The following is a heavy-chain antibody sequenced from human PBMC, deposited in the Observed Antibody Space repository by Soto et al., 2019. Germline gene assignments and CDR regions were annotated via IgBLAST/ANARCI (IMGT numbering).Heavy chain of an antibody. CDR2: ISGSGGST. CDR3: AKGGYSYGRDAFDI. J-gene: IGHJ3*02. V-gene: IGHV3-23*01. CDR1: GFTFSSYA. Sequence: GGSLRLSCAASGFTFSSYAMCRVRQAPGKGLEWVSAISGSGGSTYYADEEKGRFTISRDNSKNTLYLQMNSLRAEGTAVYYCAKGGYSYGRDAFDIWGQGTMVTVSS. D-gene: IGHD5-18*01.